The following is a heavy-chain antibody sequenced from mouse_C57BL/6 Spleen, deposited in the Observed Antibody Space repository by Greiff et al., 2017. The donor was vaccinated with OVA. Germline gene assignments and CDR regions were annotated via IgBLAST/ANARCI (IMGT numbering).Heavy chain of an antibody. CDR3: ALYYYGSGGYFDY. CDR2: IHPNSGST. Sequence: VQLQQPGAELVKPGASVKLSCKASGYTFTSYWMHWVKQRPGQGLEWIGMIHPNSGSTNYNEKFKSKATLTVDKSSSTAYMQLSSLTSEDSAVYYCALYYYGSGGYFDYWGQGTTLTVSS. J-gene: IGHJ2*01. CDR1: GYTFTSYW. D-gene: IGHD1-1*01. V-gene: IGHV1-64*01.